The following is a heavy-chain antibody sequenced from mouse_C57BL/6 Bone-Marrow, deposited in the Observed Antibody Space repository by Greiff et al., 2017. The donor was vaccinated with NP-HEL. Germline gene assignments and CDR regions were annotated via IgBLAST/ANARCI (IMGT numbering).Heavy chain of an antibody. CDR2: IDPSDSYT. CDR3: ARSAGGYYAMVY. J-gene: IGHJ4*01. CDR1: GYTFTSYW. D-gene: IGHD1-2*01. Sequence: QVQLKQPGAELVKPGASVKLSCKTSGYTFTSYWMQWVKQRPGQGLEWIGEIDPSDSYTNYNQKFKGKATLTVDTSSSTAYMQLSSLTSEDSAVYYCARSAGGYYAMVYWGQGTSVTVSS. V-gene: IGHV1-50*01.